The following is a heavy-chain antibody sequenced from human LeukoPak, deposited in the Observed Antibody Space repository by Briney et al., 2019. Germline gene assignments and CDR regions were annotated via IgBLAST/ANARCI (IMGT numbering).Heavy chain of an antibody. D-gene: IGHD3-10*01. V-gene: IGHV5-51*01. CDR1: GYSFTTYW. CDR3: ASSIIRGGYYYYMDV. Sequence: GESLKISCKGSGYSFTTYWIGWVRQLPGKGLEWMGIIYPGDSDTRYSPSFQGQVTISADKSISTAYLQWSSLKASDTAMYYCASSIIRGGYYYYMDVWGKGTTVTVAS. J-gene: IGHJ6*03. CDR2: IYPGDSDT.